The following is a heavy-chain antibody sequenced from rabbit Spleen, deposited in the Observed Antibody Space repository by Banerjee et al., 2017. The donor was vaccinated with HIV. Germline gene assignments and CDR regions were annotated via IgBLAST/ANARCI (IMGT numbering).Heavy chain of an antibody. Sequence: EESGGGLVQPEGSLTLTCTASGFSFSSSYWICWVRQAPGKGLEWIGCIYNGDGRTVYATWATGRFTISKTSSTTVTLQVTSLTAADTATYFCARDTATSFSSYGMDLWGPGTLVTVS. CDR2: IYNGDGRT. CDR3: ARDTATSFSSYGMDL. CDR1: GFSFSSSYW. J-gene: IGHJ6*01. V-gene: IGHV1S45*01. D-gene: IGHD1-1*01.